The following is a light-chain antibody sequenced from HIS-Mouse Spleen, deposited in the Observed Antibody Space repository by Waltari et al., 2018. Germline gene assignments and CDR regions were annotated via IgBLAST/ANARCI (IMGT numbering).Light chain of an antibody. Sequence: DIQMTQSPSTLSASVGDRVTITCRASHSISSWLAWYQQKPGKAPKLLIYKASSLESEVPSRFIGSGSGTEFTLTISSLQPDDCATYYCQQYNSYWTFGQGTKVEIK. CDR1: HSISSW. CDR3: QQYNSYWT. V-gene: IGKV1-5*03. CDR2: KAS. J-gene: IGKJ1*01.